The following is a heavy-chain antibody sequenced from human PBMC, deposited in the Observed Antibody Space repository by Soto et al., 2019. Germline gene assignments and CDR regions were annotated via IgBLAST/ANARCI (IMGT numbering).Heavy chain of an antibody. D-gene: IGHD3-10*01. CDR3: ARKDDYGSGIYYFDH. Sequence: QVQLVQSGAEVKKPGASVKVSCKASGYTFRTYPMHWVRQALGRGLEWMGWINAANGDTGYSRTFQDRVTISRDISASTAYMELSSLRSEDTAVYYCARKDDYGSGIYYFDHWGQGTLVTVSS. V-gene: IGHV1-3*01. J-gene: IGHJ4*02. CDR2: INAANGDT. CDR1: GYTFRTYP.